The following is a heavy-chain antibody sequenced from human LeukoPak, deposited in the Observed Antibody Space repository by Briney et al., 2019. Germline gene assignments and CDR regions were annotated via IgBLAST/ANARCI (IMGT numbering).Heavy chain of an antibody. CDR2: IYYSGST. Sequence: SETLSLTCTVSGGSISSSSYYWGWIRQPPGKGLEWIGSIYYSGSTNYNPSLKSRVTISVDTSKNQFSLKLSSVTAADTAVYYCARGGPYYYGSGSYYNSYYMDVWGKGTTVTISS. D-gene: IGHD3-10*01. CDR3: ARGGPYYYGSGSYYNSYYMDV. V-gene: IGHV4-39*07. CDR1: GGSISSSSYY. J-gene: IGHJ6*03.